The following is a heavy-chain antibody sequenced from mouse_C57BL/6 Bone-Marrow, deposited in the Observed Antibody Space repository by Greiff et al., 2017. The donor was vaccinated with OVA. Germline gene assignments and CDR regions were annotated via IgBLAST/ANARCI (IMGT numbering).Heavy chain of an antibody. V-gene: IGHV1-81*01. Sequence: VQLVESGAELARPGASVKLSCKASGYTFTSYGISWVKQRTGQGLEWIGEIYPRSGNTYYNEKFKGKATLTADKSSSTAYMELRSLTSEDSAVYFCAREYSNYAAMDYWGQGTSVTVSS. CDR1: GYTFTSYG. J-gene: IGHJ4*01. D-gene: IGHD2-5*01. CDR2: IYPRSGNT. CDR3: AREYSNYAAMDY.